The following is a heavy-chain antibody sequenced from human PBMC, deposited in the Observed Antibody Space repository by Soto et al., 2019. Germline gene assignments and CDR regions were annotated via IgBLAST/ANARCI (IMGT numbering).Heavy chain of an antibody. CDR2: INPNSGGT. J-gene: IGHJ5*02. CDR1: GYTFTGYY. Sequence: ASVKVSCKASGYTFTGYYMHWVRQAPGQGLEWMGWINPNSGGTNYAQKFQGRVTMTRDTSISTAYMELSRLRSDDTAVYYCAGLDFWSGYYTRWFDPWGQGTLVTVSS. V-gene: IGHV1-2*02. D-gene: IGHD3-3*01. CDR3: AGLDFWSGYYTRWFDP.